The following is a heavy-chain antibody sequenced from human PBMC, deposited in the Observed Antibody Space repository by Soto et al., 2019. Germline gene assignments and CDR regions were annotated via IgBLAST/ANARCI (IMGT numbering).Heavy chain of an antibody. V-gene: IGHV3-43D*04. J-gene: IGHJ4*02. CDR2: ITRDGATT. CDR3: AKDGGYSDSWFGYSDY. CDR1: GFTFDDYA. Sequence: EVQLVESGGVVVQFGGSLRLSCAASGFTFDDYAMHWVRQAPGKGLEWVSLITRDGATTYYADSVKGRFTISRDNSKNSPYLQMHSLRPDDTAFYYCAKDGGYSDSWFGYSDYWGQGTLVTVSS. D-gene: IGHD6-13*01.